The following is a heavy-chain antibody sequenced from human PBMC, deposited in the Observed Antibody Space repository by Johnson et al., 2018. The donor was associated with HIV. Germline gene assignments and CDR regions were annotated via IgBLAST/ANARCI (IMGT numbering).Heavy chain of an antibody. CDR1: GFTFSSYA. D-gene: IGHD6-13*01. V-gene: IGHV3-66*01. CDR2: IYSGGST. J-gene: IGHJ3*01. CDR3: ARDGESQQLPLGDAFDV. Sequence: AQLVESGGGVVQPGRSLRLSCAASGFTFSSYAMHWVRQAPGKGLEWVSVIYSGGSTYYADSVRGRFTISRDNSKNALYLQMSSLRVEDTAMYYCARDGESQQLPLGDAFDVWGQGTMVTVSS.